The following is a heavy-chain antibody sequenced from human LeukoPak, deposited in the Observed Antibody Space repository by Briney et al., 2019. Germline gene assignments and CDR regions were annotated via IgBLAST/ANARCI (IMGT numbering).Heavy chain of an antibody. CDR1: GFTFSSYG. CDR2: ISYDGST. D-gene: IGHD3-10*01. J-gene: IGHJ6*02. CDR3: AKGIGERRMGNYYYYGMDV. Sequence: GRSLRLSCAASGFTFSSYGMHWVRQAPGKGLEGVAVISYDGSTYADSVKGRFTISRDNSKNTLYLQMNSLRAEDTAVYYCAKGIGERRMGNYYYYGMDVWGQGTTVTVSS. V-gene: IGHV3-30*18.